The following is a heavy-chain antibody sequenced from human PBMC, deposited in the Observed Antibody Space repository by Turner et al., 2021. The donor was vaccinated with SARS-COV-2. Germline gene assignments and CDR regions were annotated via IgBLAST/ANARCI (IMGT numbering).Heavy chain of an antibody. CDR3: ARAKFRGLISWFDP. CDR1: GFTFSNYD. J-gene: IGHJ5*02. CDR2: VGTAGDT. D-gene: IGHD3-10*01. Sequence: EVQLVESGGGLVQPGGSLRLSCAASGFTFSNYDMHWVLQATGKGLEWVSAVGTAGDTYYPGSVKGRFTISRENGKNSLYLQMNSLRAGDTAVYYCARAKFRGLISWFDPWGQGTLVTVSS. V-gene: IGHV3-13*04.